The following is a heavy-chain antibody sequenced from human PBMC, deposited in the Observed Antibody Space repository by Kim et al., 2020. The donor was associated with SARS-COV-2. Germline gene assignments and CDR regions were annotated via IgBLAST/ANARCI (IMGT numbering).Heavy chain of an antibody. V-gene: IGHV4-34*01. Sequence: SETLSLTCAVYGGSFSGYYWSWIRQPPGKGLEWIGETNHSGSTNYNPSLKSRVTISVDTSKNQFSLKLSSVTAADTAVYYCARGLDTIAAADLDYWGQGTLVTVSS. CDR2: TNHSGST. J-gene: IGHJ4*02. CDR1: GGSFSGYY. D-gene: IGHD6-13*01. CDR3: ARGLDTIAAADLDY.